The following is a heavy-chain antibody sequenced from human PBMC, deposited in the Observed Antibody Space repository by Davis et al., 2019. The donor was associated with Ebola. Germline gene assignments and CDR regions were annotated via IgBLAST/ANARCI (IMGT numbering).Heavy chain of an antibody. Sequence: LSLTCAASGFTFSSYSMNWVRQAPGKGLEWVSSISSSSSYIYYADSVKGRFTISRDNAKNSLYLQMNSLRAEDTAVYYCAGDITFGGVIVIDAFDIWGQGTMVTVSS. CDR3: AGDITFGGVIVIDAFDI. V-gene: IGHV3-21*01. CDR2: ISSSSSYI. J-gene: IGHJ3*02. CDR1: GFTFSSYS. D-gene: IGHD3-16*02.